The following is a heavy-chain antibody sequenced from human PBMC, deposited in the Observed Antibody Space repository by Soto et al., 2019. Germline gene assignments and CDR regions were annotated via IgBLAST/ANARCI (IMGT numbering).Heavy chain of an antibody. CDR2: ISGSSDTI. D-gene: IGHD6-13*01. CDR3: ARDHGGSTWFVGIYYYFGVDV. V-gene: IGHV3-48*02. J-gene: IGHJ6*02. CDR1: GFTLSSYN. Sequence: AGGSQRLSCAASGFTLSSYNMNWVRQAPGKGLEWVSYISGSSDTIYYADSVKGRFTISRDNAKNSLYLQMDSLRDEDTAVYYCARDHGGSTWFVGIYYYFGVDVWGQGTTVTVSS.